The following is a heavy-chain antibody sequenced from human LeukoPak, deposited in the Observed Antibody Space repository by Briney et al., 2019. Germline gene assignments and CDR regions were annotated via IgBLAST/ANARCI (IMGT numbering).Heavy chain of an antibody. CDR1: GFTFGDYA. CDR3: TSVWFGEFSYFDY. J-gene: IGHJ4*02. V-gene: IGHV3-49*03. Sequence: GGSLRLSCTSSGFTFGDYAMSWFRQAPGKGLEWVGFIRSKAYGGTTEYAASVKGRFTISRDDSKSIAYLQMNSLKTEDTAVYYCTSVWFGEFSYFDYWGQGTLVTVSS. CDR2: IRSKAYGGTT. D-gene: IGHD3-10*01.